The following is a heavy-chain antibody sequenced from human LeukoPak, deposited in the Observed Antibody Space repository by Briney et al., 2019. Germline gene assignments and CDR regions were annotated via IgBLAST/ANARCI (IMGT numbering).Heavy chain of an antibody. J-gene: IGHJ3*02. Sequence: PSETLSLTCTVSGGSINDYYWTWIRQPPGKGLEWVGRIKSKIDGETTDYAAAVKGRFTISREDSENTLYLQMNSLKIEDTALYYCTTAEDVVVTDAFDIWGQGTKVTVSS. V-gene: IGHV3-15*01. CDR1: GGSINDYY. CDR3: TTAEDVVVTDAFDI. D-gene: IGHD2-15*01. CDR2: IKSKIDGETT.